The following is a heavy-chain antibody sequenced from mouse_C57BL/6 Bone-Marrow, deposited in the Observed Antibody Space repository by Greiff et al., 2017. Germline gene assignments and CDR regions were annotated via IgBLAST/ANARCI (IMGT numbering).Heavy chain of an antibody. J-gene: IGHJ4*01. V-gene: IGHV1-55*01. CDR1: GYTFTSYW. CDR3: ARSPTVVGDYYAMDY. Sequence: QVQLKQSGAELVKPGASVKMSCKASGYTFTSYWITWVKQRPGQGLEWIGDIYPGSGSTNYNEKFKSKATLTVDTSSSTAYMQLSSLTSEDSAVYYCARSPTVVGDYYAMDYWGQGTSVTVSS. D-gene: IGHD1-1*01. CDR2: IYPGSGST.